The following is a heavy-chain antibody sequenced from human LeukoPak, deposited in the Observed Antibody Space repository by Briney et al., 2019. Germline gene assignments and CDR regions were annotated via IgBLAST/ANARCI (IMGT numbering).Heavy chain of an antibody. J-gene: IGHJ4*02. CDR3: AKYSGSYHSFDY. CDR2: INSDGSST. V-gene: IGHV3-74*01. D-gene: IGHD1-26*01. Sequence: GGSLRLSCAASGFTVSNNYMSWVRQAPGKGLEWDSRINSDGSSTSYADSVKGRFTISRDNAKNTLYLQMNSLRAEDTAVYYCAKYSGSYHSFDYWGQGTLVTVSS. CDR1: GFTVSNNY.